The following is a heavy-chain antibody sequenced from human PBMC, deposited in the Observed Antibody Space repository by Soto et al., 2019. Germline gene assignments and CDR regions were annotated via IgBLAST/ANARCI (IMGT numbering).Heavy chain of an antibody. CDR3: ARERGGGSCYDY. J-gene: IGHJ4*02. D-gene: IGHD2-15*01. Sequence: QVRLVQSGAEVKKPGSSVKVSCKASGGTFSSYTISWVRQAPGQGLEWMGRIIPILGIANYAQKFQGRVTITADKSTSTAYMELSSLRSEDTAVYYCARERGGGSCYDYWGQGTLVTVSS. CDR2: IIPILGIA. CDR1: GGTFSSYT. V-gene: IGHV1-69*08.